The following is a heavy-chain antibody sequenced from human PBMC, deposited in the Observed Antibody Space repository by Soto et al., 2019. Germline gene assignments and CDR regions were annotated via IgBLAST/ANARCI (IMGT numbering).Heavy chain of an antibody. V-gene: IGHV1-69*12. CDR1: GGTFSSYA. CDR3: ARSSSTGYCSGGSCYIYWYFDL. D-gene: IGHD2-15*01. Sequence: QVQLVQSGAEVKKPGSSVKVSCKASGGTFSSYAISWVRQAPGQGLEWMGGIIPIFGTANYAQKFQGRVTITADESTSTAYMELSSLRSEDTAVYYCARSSSTGYCSGGSCYIYWYFDLWGRGTLVTVSS. CDR2: IIPIFGTA. J-gene: IGHJ2*01.